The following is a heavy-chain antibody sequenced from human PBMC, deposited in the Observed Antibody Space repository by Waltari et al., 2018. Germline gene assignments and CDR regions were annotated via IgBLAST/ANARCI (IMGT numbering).Heavy chain of an antibody. CDR2: IYNDGTK. V-gene: IGHV3-53*01. CDR1: GFFVSTDY. CDR3: ATDGDGDCSLCLAQ. Sequence: EVQLVESGGGVIQHGGSLRLSCAASGFFVSTDYMRWVRQAPGKGLGWVSVIYNDGTKLYADSVKGRFTVSRDNSKNMVHLQMDSLRAEDTAVYYCATDGDGDCSLCLAQWGQGTLVTVSS. J-gene: IGHJ4*02. D-gene: IGHD2-21*02.